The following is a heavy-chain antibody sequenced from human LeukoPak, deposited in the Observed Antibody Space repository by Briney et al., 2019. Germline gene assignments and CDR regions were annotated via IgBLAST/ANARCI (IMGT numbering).Heavy chain of an antibody. CDR3: ATSEALCSTSCSVDY. V-gene: IGHV1-69-2*01. D-gene: IGHD2-2*01. J-gene: IGHJ4*02. Sequence: GASVKVSCKASGYTFTDYYMHWVQQDPGKGLEWMGRVDPEDGETIYAEKFQGRVTITADTSTDTAYMELSSLRSEDTAVYYCATSEALCSTSCSVDYWGQGNLVTVSS. CDR1: GYTFTDYY. CDR2: VDPEDGET.